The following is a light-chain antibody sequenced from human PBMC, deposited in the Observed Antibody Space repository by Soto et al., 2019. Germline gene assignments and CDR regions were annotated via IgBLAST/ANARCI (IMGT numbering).Light chain of an antibody. CDR1: QGISSY. CDR2: AAS. J-gene: IGKJ2*01. Sequence: DIQLTQSPSFLSASVGDRVTITCRASQGISSYLAWYQQKPGKAPKLLIYAASTLQSGVPSRFSGSGSGTEFTLTISSLQPEDFATYYCQQLKNYSRYTFGQGTKLEIK. V-gene: IGKV1-9*01. CDR3: QQLKNYSRYT.